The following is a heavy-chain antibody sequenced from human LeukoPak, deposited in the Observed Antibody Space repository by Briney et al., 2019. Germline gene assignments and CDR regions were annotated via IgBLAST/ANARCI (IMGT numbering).Heavy chain of an antibody. CDR2: IYTSGST. J-gene: IGHJ4*02. D-gene: IGHD6-19*01. CDR1: GGSISSGSYY. V-gene: IGHV4-61*02. CDR3: AREALLDSSGWDTFFDY. Sequence: SETLSLTCTVSGGSISSGSYYWNWIRQPAGKGLEWIGRIYTSGSTNYNPSLKSRVTMSVDTSKNQFSLKLSSVTAADTAVYYCAREALLDSSGWDTFFDYWGQGTLVTVSS.